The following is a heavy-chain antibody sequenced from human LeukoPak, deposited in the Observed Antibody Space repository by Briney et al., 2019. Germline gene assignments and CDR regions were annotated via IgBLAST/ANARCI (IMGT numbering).Heavy chain of an antibody. V-gene: IGHV3-30*04. CDR1: GFTFSSYA. CDR2: ISYDGSNK. CDR3: ARWADY. J-gene: IGHJ4*02. Sequence: PGGSLRLSCAASGFTFSSYAMHWVRQAPGKGLECVAVISYDGSNKYYADSVKGRFTISRDNSKNTLYLQMNSLRAEDTAVYYCARWADYWGQGTLVTVSS.